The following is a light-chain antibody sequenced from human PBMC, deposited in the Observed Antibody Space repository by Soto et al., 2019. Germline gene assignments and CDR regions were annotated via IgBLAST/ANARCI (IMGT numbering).Light chain of an antibody. V-gene: IGLV6-57*04. CDR2: DNN. CDR3: QSYDDPKI. CDR1: SGSIASDY. J-gene: IGLJ2*01. Sequence: NFLLTQPHSVSESPGKTVTISCTRSSGSIASDYVHCYQQRTGSAPTTLIYDNNLRPSGVPDRFSGSIDSSSNSSSFTIAGLKTEDEADYDCQSYDDPKIFGGGTKLTVL.